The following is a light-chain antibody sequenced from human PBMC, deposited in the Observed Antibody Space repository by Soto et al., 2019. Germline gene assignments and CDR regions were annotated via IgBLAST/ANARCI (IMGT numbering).Light chain of an antibody. Sequence: EIVLTQSPGTLSLSPGDRTTLSCRASQSVSSSYLAWYQQKPGQAPRLLIYGASNRATGIPDRFSGSWSGTEFTLTINSLQSEDFAVYYCQQYDAWPLTFGGGTKVEIK. CDR3: QQYDAWPLT. CDR2: GAS. J-gene: IGKJ4*01. CDR1: QSVSSSY. V-gene: IGKV3-20*01.